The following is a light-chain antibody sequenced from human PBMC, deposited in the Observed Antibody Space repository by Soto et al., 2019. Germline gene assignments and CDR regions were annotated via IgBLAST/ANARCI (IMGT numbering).Light chain of an antibody. V-gene: IGKV3-11*01. J-gene: IGKJ2*01. CDR3: QQRYNWPPT. CDR1: QSISRS. CDR2: DAS. Sequence: EIVLTQSPATLSLSPGERVTLFCRARQSISRSLAWYQHKSGQAPRLLIYDASNRATGIPARFSGGGSGTDFTLTISSLEPEDFAVYYCQQRYNWPPTFGQGTKLEIK.